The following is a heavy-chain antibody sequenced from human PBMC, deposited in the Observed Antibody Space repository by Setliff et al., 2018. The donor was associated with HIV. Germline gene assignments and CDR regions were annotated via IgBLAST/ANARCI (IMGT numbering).Heavy chain of an antibody. Sequence: TSETLSLTCAVSGYSISSGYYWGWIRQPPGKGLEWIGCIYQSGSTYYHVSLKSRVSISLDTSKKQVSLKLNSVTAADTAVYYCARGLSIFGVATPGFYSFMDVWGKGTTVTVSS. V-gene: IGHV4-38-2*01. CDR3: ARGLSIFGVATPGFYSFMDV. CDR1: GYSISSGYY. CDR2: IYQSGST. J-gene: IGHJ6*03. D-gene: IGHD3-3*01.